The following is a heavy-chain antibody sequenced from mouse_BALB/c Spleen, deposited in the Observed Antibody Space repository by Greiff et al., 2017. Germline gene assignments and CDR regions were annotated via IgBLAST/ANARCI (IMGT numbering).Heavy chain of an antibody. CDR2: INPNNGGT. V-gene: IGHV1-18*01. D-gene: IGHD2-14*01. Sequence: VQLKQSGPELVKPGASVKIPCKASGYTFTDYNMDWVKQSHGKSLEWIGDINPNNGGTIYNQKFKGKATLTVDKSSSTAYMELRSLTSEDTAVYYCARSDYRYDVLDYWGQGTTLTVSS. CDR1: GYTFTDYN. J-gene: IGHJ2*01. CDR3: ARSDYRYDVLDY.